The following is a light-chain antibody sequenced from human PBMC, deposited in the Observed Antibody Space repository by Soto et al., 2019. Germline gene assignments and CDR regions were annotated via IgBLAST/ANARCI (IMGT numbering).Light chain of an antibody. J-gene: IGLJ1*01. CDR1: SSDVGGYNY. CDR3: RSYISTDTSHV. Sequence: QSALTQPASVSGSPGQSITISCTGASSDVGGYNYVSWYQQHPGKAPKLIIYDVSYRPSGVSDRFSGSKSGNTASLTISGLQAEDEADYPCRSYISTDTSHVFGTGTKVTVL. V-gene: IGLV2-14*03. CDR2: DVS.